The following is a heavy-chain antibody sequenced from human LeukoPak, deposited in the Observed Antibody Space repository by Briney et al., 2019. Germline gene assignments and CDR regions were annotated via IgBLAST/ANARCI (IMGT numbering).Heavy chain of an antibody. CDR2: INPNSGNT. V-gene: IGHV1-2*02. CDR3: ARTALAGTGIVGATKKDYYYYGMDV. D-gene: IGHD1-26*01. J-gene: IGHJ6*02. CDR1: GYTFTGYY. Sequence: ASVKVSCKASGYTFTGYYMHWVRQAPGQGLEWMGWINPNSGNTGYAQKFQGRVTMTRDTSISTAYMELSRLRSDDTAVYYCARTALAGTGIVGATKKDYYYYGMDVWGQGTTVTVSS.